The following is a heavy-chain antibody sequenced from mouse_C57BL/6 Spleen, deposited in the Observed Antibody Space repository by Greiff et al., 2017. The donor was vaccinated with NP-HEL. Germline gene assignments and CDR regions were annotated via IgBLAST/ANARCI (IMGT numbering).Heavy chain of an antibody. CDR3: ARITTVVAKWYFDV. Sequence: EVNVVESGGGLVQPGGSLKLSCAASGFTFSDYYMYWVRQTPEKRLEWVAYISNGGGSTYYPDTVKGRFTISRDNAKNTLYLQMSRLKSEDTAMYYCARITTVVAKWYFDVWGTGTTVTVSS. V-gene: IGHV5-12*01. J-gene: IGHJ1*03. CDR2: ISNGGGST. D-gene: IGHD1-1*01. CDR1: GFTFSDYY.